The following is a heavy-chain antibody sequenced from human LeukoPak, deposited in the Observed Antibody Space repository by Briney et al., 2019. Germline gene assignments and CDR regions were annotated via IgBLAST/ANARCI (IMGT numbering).Heavy chain of an antibody. V-gene: IGHV1-69*06. J-gene: IGHJ6*03. CDR1: GGTFSSYA. D-gene: IGHD6-19*01. Sequence: SVKVSCKASGGTFSSYAISWVRQAPGQGLEWMGGIIPIFGTANYAQKFQGRVTITADKSTSTAYMELSSLRSEDTAVYYCARDGTKTRTTNAPDSSGWYGGPRYYYYYYMDVWGKGTSVTISS. CDR3: ARDGTKTRTTNAPDSSGWYGGPRYYYYYYMDV. CDR2: IIPIFGTA.